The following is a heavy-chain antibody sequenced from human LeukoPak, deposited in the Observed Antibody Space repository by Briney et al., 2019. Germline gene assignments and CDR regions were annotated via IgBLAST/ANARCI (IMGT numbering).Heavy chain of an antibody. Sequence: GGSLGLSCAASGFTFSSYWMSWVRQAPGKGLEWVANIKQDGSEKYYVDSVKGRFTISRDNAKNSLYLQMNSLRAEDTAVYYCARDRESVAFDIWGQGTMVTVSS. CDR1: GFTFSSYW. J-gene: IGHJ3*02. CDR3: ARDRESVAFDI. CDR2: IKQDGSEK. V-gene: IGHV3-7*01.